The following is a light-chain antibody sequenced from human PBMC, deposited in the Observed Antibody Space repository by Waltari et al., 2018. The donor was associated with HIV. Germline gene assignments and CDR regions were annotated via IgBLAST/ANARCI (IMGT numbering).Light chain of an antibody. CDR2: GNN. CDR3: QSFDSSLTGFV. Sequence: QSVLTPPPSVSGAPGQRVSIPCTGSGAGHEVQWYQQIAGKAPKLLIFGNNKRPSGVPARFYGSKSGTSASLAITGLQPEDEAHYYCQSFDSSLTGFVFGSGTEVVVL. J-gene: IGLJ1*01. V-gene: IGLV1-40*01. CDR1: GAGHE.